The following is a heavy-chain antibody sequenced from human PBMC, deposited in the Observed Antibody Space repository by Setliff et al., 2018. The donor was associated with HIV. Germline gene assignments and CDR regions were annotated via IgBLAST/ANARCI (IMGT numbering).Heavy chain of an antibody. CDR1: GGSINSDNYY. CDR2: IYYSWTT. CDR3: ASRGIVVVTMSMPDEFFVH. Sequence: PSETLSLTCSVSGGSINSDNYYWGWIRQAPGKGLEWIGSIYYSWTTYYNPSLRGRVTISVDRSRSQFSLTLNSVTAADTATYYCASRGIVVVTMSMPDEFFVHWGHGTLVTVSS. D-gene: IGHD2-21*02. V-gene: IGHV4-39*01. J-gene: IGHJ1*01.